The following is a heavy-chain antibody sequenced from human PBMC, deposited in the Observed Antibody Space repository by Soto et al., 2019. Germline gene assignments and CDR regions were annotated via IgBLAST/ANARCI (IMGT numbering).Heavy chain of an antibody. CDR3: AKASYYGSGSYYNYFDY. D-gene: IGHD3-10*01. CDR1: GFTFDDYA. CDR2: ISWNSGSI. Sequence: GGSLRLSCAASGFTFDDYAMHWVRQAPGKGLEWVSGISWNSGSIGYADSVKGRFTISRDNAKNSLYLQMNSLRAEDTALYYCAKASYYGSGSYYNYFDYWGQGTLVTVSS. V-gene: IGHV3-9*01. J-gene: IGHJ4*02.